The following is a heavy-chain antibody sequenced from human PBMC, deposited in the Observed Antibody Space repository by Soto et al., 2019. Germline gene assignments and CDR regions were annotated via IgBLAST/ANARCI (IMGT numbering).Heavy chain of an antibody. CDR2: LIPVFQTA. D-gene: IGHD3-22*01. Sequence: QAQLVQSGAAVKKPGSSVKVSCKASGGRFSSYPISWVRQFPGQGLEWMGGLIPVFQTAYHTQRFQGRVTITADESTNTAYMELSSLRSEDTAIYYCARGGSGYTWFNEFWGQGTLVTVSS. J-gene: IGHJ4*02. V-gene: IGHV1-69*01. CDR3: ARGGSGYTWFNEF. CDR1: GGRFSSYP.